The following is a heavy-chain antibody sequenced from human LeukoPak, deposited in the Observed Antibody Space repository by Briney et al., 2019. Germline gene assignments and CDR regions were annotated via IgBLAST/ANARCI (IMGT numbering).Heavy chain of an antibody. Sequence: SQTLSLTCTVSGGPISSGGYYWTWIRQHPGKGLEWIGYIHYSGSTYYKPSLKSRVTMSVDTSKNQFSLKMSSVTAADTAVYYCARERGYDSSGYSRDLWGQGTLVTVSS. CDR3: ARERGYDSSGYSRDL. D-gene: IGHD3-22*01. CDR1: GGPISSGGYY. CDR2: IHYSGST. J-gene: IGHJ4*02. V-gene: IGHV4-31*03.